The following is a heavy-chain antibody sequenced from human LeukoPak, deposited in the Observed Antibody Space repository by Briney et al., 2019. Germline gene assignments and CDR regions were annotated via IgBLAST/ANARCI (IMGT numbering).Heavy chain of an antibody. V-gene: IGHV3-7*01. CDR3: ARDPFDL. J-gene: IGHJ5*02. CDR1: GFTFRRW. Sequence: GGSLRLSCAAPGFTFRRWINWVRQAPGKGLEWVATIKQGGSDKFYVDSVKGRFTISGDNAKNSLFLEMNSLRVEDTAVYYCARDPFDLWGQGTRVTVSS. CDR2: IKQGGSDK.